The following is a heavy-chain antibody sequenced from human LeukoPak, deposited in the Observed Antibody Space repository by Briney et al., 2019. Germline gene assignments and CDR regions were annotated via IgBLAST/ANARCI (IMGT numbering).Heavy chain of an antibody. CDR2: ISSNGGST. Sequence: GGSLRLSCAASGFTFSSYAMHWVGQAPGKGLEYVSAISSNGGSTYYANSVKGRFTISRDNSKNTLYLQVGSLRAEDMAVYYCARVHSSSWTNWFDPWGQGTQVTVSS. CDR3: ARVHSSSWTNWFDP. D-gene: IGHD6-13*01. CDR1: GFTFSSYA. J-gene: IGHJ5*02. V-gene: IGHV3-64*01.